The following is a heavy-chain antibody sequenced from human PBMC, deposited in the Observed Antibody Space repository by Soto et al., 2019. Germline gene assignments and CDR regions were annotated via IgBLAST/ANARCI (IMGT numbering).Heavy chain of an antibody. CDR1: GYTFTSYY. CDR3: AREAGGYCSGGSCQGYYYYYMDV. V-gene: IGHV1-46*03. CDR2: INPSGGST. Sequence: ASVKVSCKASGYTFTSYYMHWVRQAPGQGLEWMGIINPSGGSTSYAQKFQGRVTMTRDTSTSTVYMELSSLRSEDTAVYYCAREAGGYCSGGSCQGYYYYYMDVWGKGTTVTVSS. D-gene: IGHD2-15*01. J-gene: IGHJ6*03.